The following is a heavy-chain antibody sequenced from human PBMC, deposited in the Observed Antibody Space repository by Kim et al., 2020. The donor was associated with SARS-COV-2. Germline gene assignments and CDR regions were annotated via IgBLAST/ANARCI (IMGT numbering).Heavy chain of an antibody. D-gene: IGHD4-17*01. J-gene: IGHJ4*02. CDR3: ARQSNNGDYFDY. CDR2: IYYSGST. V-gene: IGHV4-39*01. CDR1: GGSISSSSYY. Sequence: SETLSLTCTVSGGSISSSSYYWGWIRQPPGKGLEWIGSIYYSGSTYYNPSLKSRVTISVDTSKTQFSLKLSSVTAADTAVYYCARQSNNGDYFDYWGQGTLVTVSS.